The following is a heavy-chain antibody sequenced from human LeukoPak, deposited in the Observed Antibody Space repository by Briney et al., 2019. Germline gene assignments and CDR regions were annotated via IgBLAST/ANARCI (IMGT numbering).Heavy chain of an antibody. Sequence: GGSLRLSCAASGFTFSSYGMHWVRQAPGKGLEWVAVISYDGSNKYYADSVKGRFTISRDNSKNTLYLQMNSLRAEDTAVYYCAIRTVGATDYYGMDVWGQGTTVTVSS. CDR1: GFTFSSYG. J-gene: IGHJ6*02. CDR2: ISYDGSNK. V-gene: IGHV3-30*03. CDR3: AIRTVGATDYYGMDV. D-gene: IGHD1-26*01.